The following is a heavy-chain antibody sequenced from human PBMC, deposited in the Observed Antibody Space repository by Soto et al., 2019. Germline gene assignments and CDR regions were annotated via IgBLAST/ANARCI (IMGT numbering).Heavy chain of an antibody. Sequence: SETLSLTYTVSCGSIISGGYCWSCIRKHPRKSLEWIGYIYYSGSTYYNPSLKSRVTISVDTSKNQFSLKLSSVTAADTAVYFCARVSGCSGGSCYRWFDPCGDGTLVTVSS. CDR3: ARVSGCSGGSCYRWFDP. D-gene: IGHD2-15*01. CDR2: IYYSGST. J-gene: IGHJ5*02. CDR1: CGSIISGGYC. V-gene: IGHV4-31*03.